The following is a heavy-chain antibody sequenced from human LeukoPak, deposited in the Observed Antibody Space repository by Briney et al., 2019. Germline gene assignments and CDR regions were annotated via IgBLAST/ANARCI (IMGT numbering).Heavy chain of an antibody. J-gene: IGHJ4*02. D-gene: IGHD2-15*01. CDR3: AKDYSFSNFI. V-gene: IGHV3-7*01. Sequence: GGSLRLSCAASGFVFSNHWMTWVRQAPGKGLEWVANINERGSETYYADYVKGRFTISRDNTKKSLFLQLNSLSVEDTATYYCAKDYSFSNFIWGQGTLVTVSS. CDR1: GFVFSNHW. CDR2: INERGSET.